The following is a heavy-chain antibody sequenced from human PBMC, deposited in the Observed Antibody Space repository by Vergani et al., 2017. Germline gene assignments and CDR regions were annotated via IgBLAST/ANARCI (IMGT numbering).Heavy chain of an antibody. V-gene: IGHV4-39*01. J-gene: IGHJ4*02. CDR1: GGSITGSSYY. Sequence: QLHLQESGPGLVKPSETLSLTCPVSGGSITGSSYYWGWIRQPPGKGLEWIGNIYHSGGAYYNPSLKGRVTIAVDKSQNQFSLEVTSVTAADTAIYFCALTESFILRYFHWALWVQGTLVTVSS. CDR2: IYHSGGA. CDR3: ALTESFILRYFHWAL. D-gene: IGHD3-9*01.